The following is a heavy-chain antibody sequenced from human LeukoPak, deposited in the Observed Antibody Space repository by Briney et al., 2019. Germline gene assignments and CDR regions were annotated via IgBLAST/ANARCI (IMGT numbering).Heavy chain of an antibody. CDR2: ISGSGGST. V-gene: IGHV3-23*01. J-gene: IGHJ4*02. CDR3: AKVPYSSGWYGLYYFDY. D-gene: IGHD6-19*01. Sequence: GGSLRLSCAASGFTFSSYAMSWVRQAPGKGLEWVSAISGSGGSTYYADSVKGRFTISRDNSKNTLYLQMNSLRAEDTAVYYCAKVPYSSGWYGLYYFDYWGQATLVTVSS. CDR1: GFTFSSYA.